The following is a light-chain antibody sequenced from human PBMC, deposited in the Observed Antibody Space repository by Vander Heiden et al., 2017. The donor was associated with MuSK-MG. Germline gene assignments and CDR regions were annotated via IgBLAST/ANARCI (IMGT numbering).Light chain of an antibody. V-gene: IGLV3-21*02. CDR2: DER. CDR1: NIGSES. J-gene: IGLJ2*01. Sequence: SYVFTQPPSVSVAPGQTATITCGGDNIGSESVFWYQQKPGQAPVLVVYDERERPSGTPERFSDAKSGNTATLTISRVEAGDEADYYCQVWESGSDHVVFGGGTKVTVL. CDR3: QVWESGSDHVV.